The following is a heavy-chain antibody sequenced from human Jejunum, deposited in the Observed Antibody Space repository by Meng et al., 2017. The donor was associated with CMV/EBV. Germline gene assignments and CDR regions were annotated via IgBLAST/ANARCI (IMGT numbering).Heavy chain of an antibody. J-gene: IGHJ4*02. D-gene: IGHD5-12*01. CDR3: ARENSGYDY. V-gene: IGHV4-4*07. CDR1: GGAISTYY. Sequence: QVRLQESGPGLVNPSQPLSLTCTVSGGAISTYYWTWIRQPAGKGLEWIGLIYTSGSTHYNPSLKSRVTMSVDTSKNQFSLKLSSVTAADTAVYYCARENSGYDYWGQGTLVTVSS. CDR2: IYTSGST.